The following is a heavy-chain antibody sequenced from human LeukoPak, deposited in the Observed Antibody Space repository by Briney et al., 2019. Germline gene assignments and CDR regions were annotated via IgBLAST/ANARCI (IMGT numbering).Heavy chain of an antibody. Sequence: GASVKVSCKVSGYTLTELSMHWVRQAPGKGLEWMGGFDPEDGETIYAQKFQGRVTMTEDTSTDTAYMELSSLRSEDTAVYYCARDTDYDFWSGYYTSSVNWFDPWGQGTLVTVSS. CDR2: FDPEDGET. J-gene: IGHJ5*02. CDR3: ARDTDYDFWSGYYTSSVNWFDP. V-gene: IGHV1-24*01. D-gene: IGHD3-3*01. CDR1: GYTLTELS.